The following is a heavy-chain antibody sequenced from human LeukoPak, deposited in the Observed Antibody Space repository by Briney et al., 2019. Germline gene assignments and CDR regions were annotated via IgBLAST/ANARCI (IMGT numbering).Heavy chain of an antibody. J-gene: IGHJ4*02. D-gene: IGHD3-22*01. CDR3: ARDRGLLPVDY. V-gene: IGHV3-11*01. CDR2: ISSSGSTI. Sequence: GGSLRLSCAASGFTFSQYWMSWVRQAPGKGLEWVSYISSSGSTIYYADSVKGRFTISRDNAKNSLYLQMNSLRAEDTAVYYCARDRGLLPVDYWGQGTLVTVSS. CDR1: GFTFSQYW.